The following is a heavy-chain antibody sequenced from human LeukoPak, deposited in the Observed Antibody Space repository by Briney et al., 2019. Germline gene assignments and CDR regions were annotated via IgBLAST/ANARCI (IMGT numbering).Heavy chain of an antibody. V-gene: IGHV4-30-2*01. J-gene: IGHJ3*02. CDR1: GGSISSGGYY. CDR3: AREALIRGGFDI. Sequence: PSQTLSLTCTVSGGSISSGGYYWSWIRQPPGKGLEWIGYIYHSGSTYYNPSLKSRVTISVDRSKNQFSLKLSSVTAADTAVYYCAREALIRGGFDIWGQGTMVTVSS. D-gene: IGHD2-8*01. CDR2: IYHSGST.